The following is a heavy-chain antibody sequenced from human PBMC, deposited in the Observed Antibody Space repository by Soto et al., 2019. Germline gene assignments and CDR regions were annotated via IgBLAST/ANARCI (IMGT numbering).Heavy chain of an antibody. Sequence: QVQLVQSGAEVKKPGSSVKVSCKASGGTFSSYAISWVRQAPGQGLEWMGGIIPIFGTANYAQKFRGRVTITGDESMVTAYMGWGSLRFEETAFYYCGRDWRVFGFLDCFSPGMPVGAQGTTFTFSS. CDR3: GRDWRVFGFLDCFSPGMPV. V-gene: IGHV1-69*01. CDR2: IIPIFGTA. CDR1: GGTFSSYA. D-gene: IGHD3-3*01. J-gene: IGHJ6*02.